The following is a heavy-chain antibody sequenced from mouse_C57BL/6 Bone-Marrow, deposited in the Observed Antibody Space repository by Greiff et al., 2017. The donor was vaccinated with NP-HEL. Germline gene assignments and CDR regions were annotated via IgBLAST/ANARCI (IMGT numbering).Heavy chain of an antibody. D-gene: IGHD1-1*01. CDR3: ARPNYYGSSSLDY. J-gene: IGHJ2*01. CDR2: IYPGDGDT. V-gene: IGHV1-82*01. CDR1: GYAFSSSW. Sequence: VQLQQSGPELVKPGASVKISCKASGYAFSSSWMNWVKQRPGKGLEWIGRIYPGDGDTNYNGKFKGKATLTADKSSSTAYMQLSSLTSEDSAVYFCARPNYYGSSSLDYWGQGTTLTVSS.